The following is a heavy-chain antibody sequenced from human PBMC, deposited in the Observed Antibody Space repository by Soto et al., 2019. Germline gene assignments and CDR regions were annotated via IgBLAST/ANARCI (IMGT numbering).Heavy chain of an antibody. D-gene: IGHD6-6*01. V-gene: IGHV4-39*01. CDR2: IYYSGNT. Sequence: TLSLTCSVSSASLSSSTYYWSWIRQPPGRGPEWIGSIYYSGNTYYKPSLKSRVSISIDTSRNQFSLKLTSVTAADTGVYYCASSSPFHYLGPGTLVTVSP. J-gene: IGHJ4*02. CDR1: SASLSSSTYY. CDR3: ASSSPFHY.